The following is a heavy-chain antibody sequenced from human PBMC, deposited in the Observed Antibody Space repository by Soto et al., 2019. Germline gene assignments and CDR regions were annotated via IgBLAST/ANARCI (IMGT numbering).Heavy chain of an antibody. CDR2: IYYSGST. D-gene: IGHD6-13*01. J-gene: IGHJ5*02. CDR3: ARFPAAGNNWFDP. V-gene: IGHV4-30-4*01. CDR1: GGSISSGDYY. Sequence: SETLSLTCTVSGGSISSGDYYWSWIRQPPGKGLEWIGYIYYSGSTYYNPSLKSRVTISVDTSNNQFSLKLSSVTAADTAVYYCARFPAAGNNWFDPWGQGTLVTVSS.